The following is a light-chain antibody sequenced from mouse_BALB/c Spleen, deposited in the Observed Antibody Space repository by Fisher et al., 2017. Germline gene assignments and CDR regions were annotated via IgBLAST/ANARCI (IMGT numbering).Light chain of an antibody. Sequence: DIVMTQSTAIMSASPGEKVTMTCRASSSVSSSYLHWYQQKSGTSPKRWIYSTSNLASGVPGRFSGSGSGTSYSLTISSVEAEDAATYYCQQWSSNPLTFGAGTKLELK. V-gene: IGKV4-57-1*01. CDR3: QQWSSNPLT. CDR2: STS. J-gene: IGKJ5*01. CDR1: SSVSSSY.